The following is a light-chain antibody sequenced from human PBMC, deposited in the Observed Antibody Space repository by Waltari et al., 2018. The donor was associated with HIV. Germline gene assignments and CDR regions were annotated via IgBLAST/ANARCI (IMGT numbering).Light chain of an antibody. CDR3: QSFDSSLTTAGVI. J-gene: IGLJ2*01. V-gene: IGLV1-40*01. Sequence: QSVLTQPPSVSGAPGQRVTISCTGSSSNIGAGYDVHWYQQLPVTAPKLLIDANSSRPSGVPDRFSGSKSGSSASLAITGLQAEDEAHYYCQSFDSSLTTAGVIFGGGTKLTVL. CDR2: ANS. CDR1: SSNIGAGYD.